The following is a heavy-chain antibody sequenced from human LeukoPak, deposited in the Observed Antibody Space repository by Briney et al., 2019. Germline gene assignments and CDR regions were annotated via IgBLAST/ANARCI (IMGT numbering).Heavy chain of an antibody. D-gene: IGHD3-16*01. Sequence: GASVKVSCKASGYTFTSYDINWVRQATGQGLEWMGWMNPNSGNTGYAQKFQGRVTMTRNTSISTAYMELISLRSEDTAVYYCARVPFTSYYYYGMDVWGQGTTVTVSS. CDR2: MNPNSGNT. V-gene: IGHV1-8*01. J-gene: IGHJ6*02. CDR3: ARVPFTSYYYYGMDV. CDR1: GYTFTSYD.